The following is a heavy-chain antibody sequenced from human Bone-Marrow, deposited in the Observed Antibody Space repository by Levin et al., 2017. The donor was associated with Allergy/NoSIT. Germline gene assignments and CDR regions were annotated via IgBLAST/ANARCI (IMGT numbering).Heavy chain of an antibody. Sequence: PGGSLRLSCAASGFTFSSYGMHWVRQAPGKGLEWVAVISYDGSNKYYADSVKGRFTISRDNSKNTLYLQMNSLRAEDTAVYYCARGYTPEFDYWGQGTLVTVSS. CDR3: ARGYTPEFDY. D-gene: IGHD5-18*01. CDR1: GFTFSSYG. CDR2: ISYDGSNK. V-gene: IGHV3-30*03. J-gene: IGHJ4*02.